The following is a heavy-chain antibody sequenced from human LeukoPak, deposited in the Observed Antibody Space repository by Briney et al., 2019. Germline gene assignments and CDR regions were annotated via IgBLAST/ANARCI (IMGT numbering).Heavy chain of an antibody. V-gene: IGHV1-18*04. CDR2: ISPYNGNT. D-gene: IGHD6-13*01. J-gene: IGHJ6*02. CDR3: ARDGHSSSWYPEYYYYYGMDV. Sequence: ASVKVSCKVSGYTFTSYGISWVRQAPGQGLEWMGWISPYNGNTNHAQRLQGRVTMTTDTSTNTAYMELRRLRSDDTAVYYCARDGHSSSWYPEYYYYYGMDVCGQGTTVTVYS. CDR1: GYTFTSYG.